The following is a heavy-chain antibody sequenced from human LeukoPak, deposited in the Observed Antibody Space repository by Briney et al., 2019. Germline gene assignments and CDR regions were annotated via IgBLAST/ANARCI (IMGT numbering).Heavy chain of an antibody. D-gene: IGHD1-1*01. V-gene: IGHV3-74*01. J-gene: IGHJ4*02. CDR3: AMTPTPKLQHPLDY. Sequence: QPGGSLRLSCGASGFIFSDHWMYWVRQAPGKGLVWVSRVNNDGSDTTYADSMKGRFTISRDNSKNTLYLQMNSLRAEDTAVYYCAMTPTPKLQHPLDYWGQGTLVTVSS. CDR1: GFIFSDHW. CDR2: VNNDGSDT.